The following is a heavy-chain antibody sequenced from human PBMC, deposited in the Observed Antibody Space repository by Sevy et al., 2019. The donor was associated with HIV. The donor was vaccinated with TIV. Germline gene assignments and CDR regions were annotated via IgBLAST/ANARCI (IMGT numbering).Heavy chain of an antibody. D-gene: IGHD3-10*01. CDR2: ISGSGGST. J-gene: IGHJ5*02. CDR3: AKEGTTMVRGVIIKADNWFDP. V-gene: IGHV3-23*01. Sequence: GGSLRLSCAASGFTFSSYAMSWVRQAPGKGLEWVSAISGSGGSTYYADSVKGRFTISSDNSKNTLYLQMKSLRAADTAVYYCAKEGTTMVRGVIIKADNWFDPWGQGTLVTVSS. CDR1: GFTFSSYA.